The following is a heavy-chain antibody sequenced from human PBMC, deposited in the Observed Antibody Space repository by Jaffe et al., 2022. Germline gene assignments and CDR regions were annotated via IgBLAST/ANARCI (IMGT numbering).Heavy chain of an antibody. CDR1: GFTFSSYA. J-gene: IGHJ4*02. D-gene: IGHD3-3*01. Sequence: EVQLLESGGGLVQPGGSLRLSCAASGFTFSSYAMSWVRQAPGKGLEWVSAISGSGGSTYYADSVKGRFTISRDNSKNTLYLQMNSLRAEDTAVYYCAKDDYSLRFLRKKFDYWGQGTLVTVSS. CDR2: ISGSGGST. V-gene: IGHV3-23*01. CDR3: AKDDYSLRFLRKKFDY.